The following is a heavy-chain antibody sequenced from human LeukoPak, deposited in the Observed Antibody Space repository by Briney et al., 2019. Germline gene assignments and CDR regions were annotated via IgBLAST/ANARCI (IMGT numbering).Heavy chain of an antibody. V-gene: IGHV1-69*13. CDR2: LIPIFGTA. J-gene: IGHJ3*02. CDR3: SRYRRGYYGPNDALDI. Sequence: SVKVSCKASGDTFSSYAISWVRHAPGQGLEWMGELIPIFGTAHYAQKFQGRGTITADESTSTGYMELSSLRSENTGQYYFSRYRRGYYGPNDALDIWEQGTTVTVSS. D-gene: IGHD3-22*01. CDR1: GDTFSSYA.